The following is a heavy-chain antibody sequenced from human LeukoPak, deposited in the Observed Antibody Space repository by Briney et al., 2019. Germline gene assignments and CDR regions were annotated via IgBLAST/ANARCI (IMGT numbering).Heavy chain of an antibody. V-gene: IGHV4-39*01. J-gene: IGHJ5*02. Sequence: SETLSLTCTVSGGSISSGGYYWAWIRQPPGKGLEWIASINYNGGAYHNPSLKSRVIISVDTSKNQISLKLTSVTTADSAVYYCARQGNVYTALNWFDPWGQGTLVTVSS. CDR3: ARQGNVYTALNWFDP. CDR1: GGSISSGGYY. CDR2: INYNGGA. D-gene: IGHD5-18*01.